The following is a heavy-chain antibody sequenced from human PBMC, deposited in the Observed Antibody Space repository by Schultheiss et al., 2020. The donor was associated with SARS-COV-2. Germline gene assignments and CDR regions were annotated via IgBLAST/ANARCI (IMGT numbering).Heavy chain of an antibody. D-gene: IGHD6-13*01. CDR1: GFTFSSYG. CDR3: ARGKMYSDRYYFDY. Sequence: GESLKISCAASGFTFSSYGMHWVRQAPGKGLEWVAVIWYDGSNKYYADSVKGRFTISRDNSKNTLYLQMNSLRAEDTAVYYWARGKMYSDRYYFDYWGQGALVTVSS. J-gene: IGHJ4*02. V-gene: IGHV3-33*01. CDR2: IWYDGSNK.